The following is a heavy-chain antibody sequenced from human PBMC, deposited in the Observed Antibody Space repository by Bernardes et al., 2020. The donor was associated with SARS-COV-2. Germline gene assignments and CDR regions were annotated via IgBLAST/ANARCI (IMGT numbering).Heavy chain of an antibody. CDR1: GASITSHY. Sequence: SETLSVTCTVSGASITSHYWSWVRQTPGTGLEWIGFIYYVGISNYNPSLKSRATISVDTSKNQTSLTLTSVTASDTAVYYCARHLVREVIDGMDVWGQVTTVTVSS. CDR3: ARHLVREVIDGMDV. D-gene: IGHD3-10*01. CDR2: IYYVGIS. V-gene: IGHV4-59*08. J-gene: IGHJ6*02.